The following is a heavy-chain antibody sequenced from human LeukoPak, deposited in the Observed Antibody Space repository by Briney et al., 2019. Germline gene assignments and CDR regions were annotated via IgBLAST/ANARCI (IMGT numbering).Heavy chain of an antibody. CDR1: GFTFSTSG. CDR3: ARGPRYYGDYFDC. D-gene: IGHD4-17*01. CDR2: IWYDGSNK. J-gene: IGHJ4*02. Sequence: GGSLRLSCAASGFTFSTSGMHWVRLAPGKGLEWVAVIWYDGSNKYYADSVKGRFTISRDNSKNTLYLQMNSLRAEDTAVYYCARGPRYYGDYFDCWGQGTLVTVSS. V-gene: IGHV3-33*01.